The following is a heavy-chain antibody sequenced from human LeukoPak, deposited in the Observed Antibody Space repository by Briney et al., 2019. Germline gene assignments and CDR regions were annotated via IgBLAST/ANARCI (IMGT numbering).Heavy chain of an antibody. CDR2: IYYSGST. Sequence: SETLSLTCTVSGGSISSGDYYWSWIRQPPGKGLEWIGYIYYSGSTYYNPSLKSQVTISVDTSKNQFSLKLSSVTAADTAVYYCAREEGVGYGSGSWFDPWGQGTLVTVSS. D-gene: IGHD3-10*01. V-gene: IGHV4-30-4*01. J-gene: IGHJ5*02. CDR3: AREEGVGYGSGSWFDP. CDR1: GGSISSGDYY.